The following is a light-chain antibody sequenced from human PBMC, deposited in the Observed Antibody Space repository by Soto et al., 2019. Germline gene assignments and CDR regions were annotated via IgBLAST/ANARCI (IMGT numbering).Light chain of an antibody. Sequence: EIVWTQAPATLSLSPGERVTLSCRASQSVTTRLAWYQHKPGQAPRLLMSGASSRASGGPVRFSGSGSGTDFPLSISRLELEDFALTSCQYYGSSPWTFGNGIKV. CDR3: QYYGSSPWT. J-gene: IGKJ1*01. CDR1: QSVTTR. CDR2: GAS. V-gene: IGKV3-20*01.